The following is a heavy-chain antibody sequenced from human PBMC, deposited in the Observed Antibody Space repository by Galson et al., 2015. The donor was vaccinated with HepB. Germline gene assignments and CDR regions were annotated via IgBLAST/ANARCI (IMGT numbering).Heavy chain of an antibody. CDR1: GDSINNTAYY. J-gene: IGHJ6*02. D-gene: IGHD6-25*01. CDR3: ARHAPARDYYYYYGMDV. V-gene: IGHV4-39*01. Sequence: SETLSLTCTVSGDSINNTAYYWGWIRQSPGKGLEWIVSLFYTGSTYSNPSLKSRLSISVDTSKNQFSLKLRSVTAPDTGIYYCARHAPARDYYYYYGMDVWGPGTSVTVS. CDR2: LFYTGST.